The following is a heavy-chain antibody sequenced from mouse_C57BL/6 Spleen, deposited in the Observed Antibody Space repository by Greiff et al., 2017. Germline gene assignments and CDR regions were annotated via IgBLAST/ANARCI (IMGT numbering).Heavy chain of an antibody. CDR1: GFTFSSYA. D-gene: IGHD2-1*01. V-gene: IGHV5-4*01. CDR2: ISDGGSYT. CDR3: AKVYYGNYDYFDY. J-gene: IGHJ2*01. Sequence: EVQLVESGGGLVKPGGSLKLSCAASGFTFSSYAMSWVRQTPEKRLEWVATISDGGSYTYYPDNVKGRFTISRDNAKNNLYLQMSHLKSEDTAMYYCAKVYYGNYDYFDYWGQGTTLTVSS.